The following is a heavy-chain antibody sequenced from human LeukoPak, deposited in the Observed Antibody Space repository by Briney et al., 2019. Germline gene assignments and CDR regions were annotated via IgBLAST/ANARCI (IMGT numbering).Heavy chain of an antibody. J-gene: IGHJ4*02. V-gene: IGHV1-2*04. Sequence: ASVKVSCKASGYPFTGFYVHWVRQAPGEGPEWMGWINPHSGDTDYAQKFRSWVTMTRDTSIGTAYVELTGLKSDDTAVYYCARPMAGGTYSLILAHWGQGTLVTVSP. D-gene: IGHD1-26*01. CDR2: INPHSGDT. CDR1: GYPFTGFY. CDR3: ARPMAGGTYSLILAH.